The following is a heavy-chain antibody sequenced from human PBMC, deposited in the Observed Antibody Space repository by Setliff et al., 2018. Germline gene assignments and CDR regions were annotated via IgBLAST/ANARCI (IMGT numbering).Heavy chain of an antibody. Sequence: SETLSLTCAVSGYSISSGYYWGWIRQPPGKGLEWSGSIYHSGSTYYNPALKSRLTISRDTSKNQFSLKLNSVTATDTAVYYCARDLGHGGDSDYWGQGIMVTVSS. V-gene: IGHV4-38-2*02. CDR2: IYHSGST. CDR3: ARDLGHGGDSDY. CDR1: GYSISSGYY. J-gene: IGHJ4*02. D-gene: IGHD2-21*01.